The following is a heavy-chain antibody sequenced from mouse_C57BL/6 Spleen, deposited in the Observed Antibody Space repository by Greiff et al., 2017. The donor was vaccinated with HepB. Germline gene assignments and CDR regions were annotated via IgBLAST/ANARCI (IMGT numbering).Heavy chain of an antibody. CDR1: GYTFTSYW. V-gene: IGHV1-64*01. CDR2: IHPNSGST. J-gene: IGHJ4*01. D-gene: IGHD2-5*01. Sequence: QVQLQQPGAELVKPGASVKLSCKASGYTFTSYWMHWVKQRPGQGLEWIGMIHPNSGSTNYNEKFKSKATLTVDKSSSTAYMQISSLTSEDSAVYYCERHYSKSGYSYAMDYWGQGTSVTVSS. CDR3: ERHYSKSGYSYAMDY.